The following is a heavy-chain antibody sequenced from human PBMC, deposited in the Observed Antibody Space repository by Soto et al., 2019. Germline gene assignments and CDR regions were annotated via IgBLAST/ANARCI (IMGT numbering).Heavy chain of an antibody. J-gene: IGHJ6*02. CDR2: IIPIFGTA. V-gene: IGHV1-69*13. CDR3: ARDSGFWSGYYPDSYYGMDV. CDR1: GGTFSSYA. D-gene: IGHD3-3*01. Sequence: SVKVSCKASGGTFSSYAISWVRQAPGQGLEWMGGIIPIFGTANYAQKFQGRVTITADESTSTAYMELSSLRSEDTAVYYCARDSGFWSGYYPDSYYGMDVWRQGTTVTVSS.